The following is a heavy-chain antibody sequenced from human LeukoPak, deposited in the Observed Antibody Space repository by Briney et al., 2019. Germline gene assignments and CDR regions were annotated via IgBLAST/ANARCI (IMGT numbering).Heavy chain of an antibody. CDR1: GYTFTGYY. J-gene: IGHJ5*02. V-gene: IGHV1-2*02. CDR2: INPNSGGT. CDR3: ARDGVYCSGGSCYPARWFDP. D-gene: IGHD2-15*01. Sequence: GASVKVSCKASGYTFTGYYMHWVRQAPGQGLEWMGWINPNSGGTNYAQKFQGRVTMTRDTSISTAYMELSRLRSDDTAVYYCARDGVYCSGGSCYPARWFDPWGQGTLVTVSS.